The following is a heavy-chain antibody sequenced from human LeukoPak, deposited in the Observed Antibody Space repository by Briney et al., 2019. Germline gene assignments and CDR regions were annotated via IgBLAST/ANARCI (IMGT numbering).Heavy chain of an antibody. J-gene: IGHJ5*02. V-gene: IGHV1-46*01. Sequence: ASVTVSCKASGYTFTSYYMHWVRQAPGQGLEWMGIINPSGGSTSYAQKFQGRVTTTRDTSTSTVYMELSSLGSEDTAVYYCARIAVAGNWFDPWGQGTLVTVSS. D-gene: IGHD6-19*01. CDR3: ARIAVAGNWFDP. CDR2: INPSGGST. CDR1: GYTFTSYY.